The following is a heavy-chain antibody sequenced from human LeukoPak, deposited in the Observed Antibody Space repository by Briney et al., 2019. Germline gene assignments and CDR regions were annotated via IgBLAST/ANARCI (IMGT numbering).Heavy chain of an antibody. J-gene: IGHJ5*02. CDR1: GRPISRYY. CDR2: IYTSGST. V-gene: IGHV4-59*10. CDR3: ARRALDDYGDYVGWFDP. Sequence: PGDTLSLTRAVYGRPISRYYWSWIRQPAGKGLEWVGRIYTSGSTNYNPSLKSRVTMSVDTSKNQFSLKLSSVTAADTAVYYCARRALDDYGDYVGWFDPWGQGTLVTVSS. D-gene: IGHD4-17*01.